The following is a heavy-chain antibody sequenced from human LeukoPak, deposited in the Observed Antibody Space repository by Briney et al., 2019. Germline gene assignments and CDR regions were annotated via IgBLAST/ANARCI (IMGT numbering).Heavy chain of an antibody. J-gene: IGHJ4*02. D-gene: IGHD6-13*01. CDR1: GYTFTSYD. CDR2: MNPNSGNT. CDR3: ARDRLLGQQLVPSFDY. V-gene: IGHV1-8*01. Sequence: ASVKVSCKASGYTFTSYDINWVRQATGQGLEWMGWMNPNSGNTGYAQKFQGRVTMTRNTSISTAYMELRNLRSDDTAVYYCARDRLLGQQLVPSFDYWGQGTLVTVSS.